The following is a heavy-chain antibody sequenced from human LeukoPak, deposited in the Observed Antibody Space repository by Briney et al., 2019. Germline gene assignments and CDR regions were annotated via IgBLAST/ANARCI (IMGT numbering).Heavy chain of an antibody. CDR3: ASITAAGYFQH. V-gene: IGHV4-38-2*02. CDR1: GYSISSGYY. J-gene: IGHJ1*01. Sequence: SETLSLTCTASGYSISSGYYWGWIRQPPGKGLEWIGSIYHSGSTNYNPSLKSRVTISVDTSKNQFSLKLTSVSAADTAVYYCASITAAGYFQHWGQGTLVTVSS. CDR2: IYHSGST. D-gene: IGHD6-6*01.